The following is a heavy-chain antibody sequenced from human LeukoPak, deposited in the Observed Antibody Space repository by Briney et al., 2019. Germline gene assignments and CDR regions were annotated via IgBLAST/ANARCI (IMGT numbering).Heavy chain of an antibody. CDR2: ISGSGGST. CDR1: GFTFSSYA. V-gene: IGHV3-23*01. J-gene: IGHJ6*03. D-gene: IGHD4-23*01. Sequence: PGGSLRLSCAASGFTFSSYAMSWVRQAPGKGLEWVSAISGSGGSTYYADSVKGRFTISRDNSKNTLYLQMNSLRAEDTAVYYCAKGNSVAYYYYYMDVWGKGTTVTVSS. CDR3: AKGNSVAYYYYYMDV.